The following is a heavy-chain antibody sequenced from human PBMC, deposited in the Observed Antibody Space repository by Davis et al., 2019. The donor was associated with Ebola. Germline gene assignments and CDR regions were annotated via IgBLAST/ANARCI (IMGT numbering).Heavy chain of an antibody. V-gene: IGHV4-61*01. CDR1: GYSISSGYY. D-gene: IGHD2/OR15-2a*01. Sequence: PSETLSLTCTVSGYSISSGYYWSWIRQPPGKGLEWIGYIYYSGSTNYNPSLKSRVTISVDTSKNQFSLKLSSVTAADTAVYYCARGRSTYGMDVWGQGTTVTVSS. CDR3: ARGRSTYGMDV. J-gene: IGHJ6*02. CDR2: IYYSGST.